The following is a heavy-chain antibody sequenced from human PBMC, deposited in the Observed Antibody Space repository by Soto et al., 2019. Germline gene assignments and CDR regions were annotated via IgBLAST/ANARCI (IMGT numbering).Heavy chain of an antibody. CDR2: ISSSSSYI. Sequence: EVQLVESGGGLVKPGGSLRLSCAASGFTFSSDSMNWVRQAPGKGLEWVSSISSSSSYIYYADSVKGRFTISRDNAKNSLYLQMNSLRAEDTAVYYCAAPGYSSSSLFSYWGQGTLVTVSS. CDR3: AAPGYSSSSLFSY. J-gene: IGHJ4*02. V-gene: IGHV3-21*01. CDR1: GFTFSSDS. D-gene: IGHD6-6*01.